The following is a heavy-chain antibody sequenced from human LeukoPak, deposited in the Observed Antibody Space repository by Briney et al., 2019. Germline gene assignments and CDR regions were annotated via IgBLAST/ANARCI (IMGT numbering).Heavy chain of an antibody. Sequence: SETLSLTCTVSGGSISTYFWSWIRQPAGKGLEWIGRIYASGSTNYNPSLKNRVTMSVDTSKNQFSLKLSSVTAADTAVYYCARGPTFGGVIAPGGMDVWGQGTTVTVSS. CDR2: IYASGST. CDR3: ARGPTFGGVIAPGGMDV. CDR1: GGSISTYF. D-gene: IGHD3-16*02. V-gene: IGHV4-4*07. J-gene: IGHJ6*02.